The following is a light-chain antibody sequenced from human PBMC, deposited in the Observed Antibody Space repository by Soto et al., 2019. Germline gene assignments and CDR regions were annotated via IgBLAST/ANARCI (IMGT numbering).Light chain of an antibody. CDR2: AAF. J-gene: IGKJ3*01. CDR1: QGISSY. CDR3: QQYYSYPLFT. V-gene: IGKV1-8*01. Sequence: AIRMTQSPSSFSASTGDRVTITCRASQGISSYLAWYQQKPGKAPKLLIYAAFTLQSGVPSRFSGSGSGTDFTLTISCLQSEDFATYYCQQYYSYPLFTFGPGTKVDIK.